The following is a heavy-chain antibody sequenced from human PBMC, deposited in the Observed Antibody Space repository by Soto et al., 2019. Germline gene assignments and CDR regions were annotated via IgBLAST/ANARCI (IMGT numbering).Heavy chain of an antibody. D-gene: IGHD2-21*02. Sequence: ASVKVSCQASGYTLTGYYMHWVPQAPGQGLEWMGIINPSGGSTSYAQKFQGRVTMTRDTSASAVYMELSSLRSEDTAVYYCARNVTPTGYYYYGMYVWGQGTTVTVA. J-gene: IGHJ6*02. CDR3: ARNVTPTGYYYYGMYV. V-gene: IGHV1-46*01. CDR2: INPSGGST. CDR1: GYTLTGYY.